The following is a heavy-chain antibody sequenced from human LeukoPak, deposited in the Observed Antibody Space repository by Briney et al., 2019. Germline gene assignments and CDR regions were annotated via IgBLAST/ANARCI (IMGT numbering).Heavy chain of an antibody. CDR2: INSDGSST. D-gene: IGHD3-3*01. CDR3: EREEWLLSYYMDV. J-gene: IGHJ6*03. V-gene: IGHV3-74*01. CDR1: GFTFSTYW. Sequence: GGSLRLSCAASGFTFSTYWMHWVRQAPGKGLVWVSRINSDGSSTSYADSVKGRFTISRDNAKNTLYLQMSSLRAEDTAVYYCEREEWLLSYYMDVWGKGTTVTISS.